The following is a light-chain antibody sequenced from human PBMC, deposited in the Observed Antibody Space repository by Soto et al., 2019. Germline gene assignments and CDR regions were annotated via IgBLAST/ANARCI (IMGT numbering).Light chain of an antibody. CDR3: QQNYGTPGT. V-gene: IGKV1-39*01. J-gene: IGKJ1*01. CDR2: GAN. CDR1: QSSSRY. Sequence: DLQLTQSPSSLSASVVDRITITCRSSQSSSRYLNWYQQRPGTAPKVLIFGANSLQSGVPSRFSGSGSGTEFTLTISSLQPEDFATYYCQQNYGTPGTFGQGTKVDIK.